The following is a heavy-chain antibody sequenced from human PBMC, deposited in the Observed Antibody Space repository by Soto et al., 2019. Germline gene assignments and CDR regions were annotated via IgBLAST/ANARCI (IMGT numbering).Heavy chain of an antibody. CDR1: GFTFSDYF. J-gene: IGHJ4*02. Sequence: EVQLVDSGGALVQPGESLRLSCAASGFTFSDYFMTWVRQAPGKGLEWVATIKQDGNERYYMDSVKGRFTISRDNAKNSLYLQMNALRAEDAAVYYCEIGHWLGCWGQGTLVTVSS. D-gene: IGHD6-19*01. V-gene: IGHV3-7*01. CDR2: IKQDGNER. CDR3: EIGHWLGC.